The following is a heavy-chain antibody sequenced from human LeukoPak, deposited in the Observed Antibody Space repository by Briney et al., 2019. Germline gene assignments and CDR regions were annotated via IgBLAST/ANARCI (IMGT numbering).Heavy chain of an antibody. J-gene: IGHJ4*02. V-gene: IGHV3-74*01. CDR2: INGDGTTT. Sequence: GGSLRLSCAASGFTLSTHWMHWVRQAPGKGLVWVSRINGDGTTTSYADSVKGRFTISRVNAKSTLYLELDSLRAEDTAIYYCARRWYTGTYYYFDLWGQGTLVTVSS. D-gene: IGHD1-26*01. CDR1: GFTLSTHW. CDR3: ARRWYTGTYYYFDL.